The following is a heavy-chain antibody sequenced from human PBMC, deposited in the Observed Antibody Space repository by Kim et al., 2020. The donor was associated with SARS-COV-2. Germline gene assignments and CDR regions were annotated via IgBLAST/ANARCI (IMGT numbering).Heavy chain of an antibody. Sequence: GGSLRLSCAASGFTVSSNYMSWVRQAPGKGLEWVSVIYSGGSTYYADSVKGRFTISRDNSKNTLYLQMNSLRAEDTAVYYCARAERWRDAFDIWGQGTMVTVSS. V-gene: IGHV3-53*01. CDR1: GFTVSSNY. CDR3: ARAERWRDAFDI. CDR2: IYSGGST. J-gene: IGHJ3*02.